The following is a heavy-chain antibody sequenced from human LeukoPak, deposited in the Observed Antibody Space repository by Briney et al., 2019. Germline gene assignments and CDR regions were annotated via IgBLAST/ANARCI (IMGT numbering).Heavy chain of an antibody. D-gene: IGHD3-10*01. CDR2: IWYDGSTK. CDR1: GFTFSTYD. CDR3: AKGYHNFHFDP. V-gene: IGHV3-33*06. J-gene: IGHJ5*02. Sequence: PGGSLRLSCAASGFTFSTYDMHWVRQAPGKGLEWVTVIWYDGSTKYYADSVKGRFTISRDNSKNTLYLQMNSLRAEDTAEYYCAKGYHNFHFDPWGQGTLVTVSS.